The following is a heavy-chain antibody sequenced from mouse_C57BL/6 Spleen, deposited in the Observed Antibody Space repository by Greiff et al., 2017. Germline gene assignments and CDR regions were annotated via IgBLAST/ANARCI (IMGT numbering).Heavy chain of an antibody. V-gene: IGHV1-9*01. CDR1: GYTFTGYW. CDR3: ARGTAQATGAWFAY. Sequence: QVQLKESGAELMKPGASVKLSCKATGYTFTGYWIEWVKQRPGHGLEWIGEILPGSGSTNYTEKFKGKATFTADTSSNTAYMQLSSLTTEDSAIYYCARGTAQATGAWFAYWGQGTLVTVSA. CDR2: ILPGSGST. J-gene: IGHJ3*01. D-gene: IGHD3-2*02.